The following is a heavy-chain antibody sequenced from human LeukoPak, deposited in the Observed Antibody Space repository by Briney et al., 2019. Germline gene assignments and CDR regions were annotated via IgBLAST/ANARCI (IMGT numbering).Heavy chain of an antibody. V-gene: IGHV3-7*01. J-gene: IGHJ4*02. D-gene: IGHD6-13*01. CDR1: GFTFSSYW. Sequence: GGSLRLSCAASGFTFSSYWMSWVRQAPGKGLEWVANIKQDGSEKYYVDSVKGRFTISRDNAKNSLYLQMNSLRAEDTAVYYCVRPPYSSSWYGIFDYWGQGTLVTVSS. CDR2: IKQDGSEK. CDR3: VRPPYSSSWYGIFDY.